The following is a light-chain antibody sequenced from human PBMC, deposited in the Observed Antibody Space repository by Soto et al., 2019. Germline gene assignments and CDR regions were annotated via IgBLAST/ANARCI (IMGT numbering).Light chain of an antibody. Sequence: SALTQPASVSGSPGQSLTISCTGTSSDVGNYDLVSWYQQHPGKAPKLMIYEDSKRPSGVSNRFSGSKSGNTASLTISGLQAEDEADYYCCSYAGSSTHVVFGGGTKLTVL. J-gene: IGLJ2*01. CDR2: EDS. V-gene: IGLV2-23*01. CDR3: CSYAGSSTHVV. CDR1: SSDVGNYDL.